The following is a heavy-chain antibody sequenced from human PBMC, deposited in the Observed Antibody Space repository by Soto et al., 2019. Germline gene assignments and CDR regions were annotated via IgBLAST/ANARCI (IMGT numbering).Heavy chain of an antibody. CDR2: IIPIFGTA. J-gene: IGHJ6*02. Sequence: SVKVSCKASGGTFSSYAISWVRQAPGQGLEWMGGIIPIFGTANYAQKFQGRVTITADESTSTAYMELSSLRSEDTAVYYCARGGSNYDFWSGYSLYYYYGMDVWGQGTTVTVSS. D-gene: IGHD3-3*01. CDR1: GGTFSSYA. V-gene: IGHV1-69*13. CDR3: ARGGSNYDFWSGYSLYYYYGMDV.